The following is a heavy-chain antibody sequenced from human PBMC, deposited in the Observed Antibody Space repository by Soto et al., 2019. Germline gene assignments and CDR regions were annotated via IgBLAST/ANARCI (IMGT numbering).Heavy chain of an antibody. D-gene: IGHD2-2*02. V-gene: IGHV1-8*01. Sequence: ASVKVSCKASGYTFTSYDINWVRQATGQGLEWMGWMNPNSGNTGYAQKFQGRVTMTRNTSISTAYMELSSLRSEDTAVYYCARLLKGSLRGGYTTYYFDYWGQGTLFTVSS. CDR3: ARLLKGSLRGGYTTYYFDY. CDR1: GYTFTSYD. J-gene: IGHJ4*02. CDR2: MNPNSGNT.